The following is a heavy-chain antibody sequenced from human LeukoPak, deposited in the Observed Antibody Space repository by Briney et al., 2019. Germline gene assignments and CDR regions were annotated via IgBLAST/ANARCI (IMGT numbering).Heavy chain of an antibody. CDR1: GFTFSDYY. V-gene: IGHV3-11*01. J-gene: IGHJ1*01. CDR3: ARGSLFGAKKSPPQH. Sequence: GGSLRLSCAASGFTFSDYYMSWIRQAPGKGLEWVSYISSSGSTIYYADSVKGRFTISRDNAKNSLYLQMNSLRAEDTAVYYCARGSLFGAKKSPPQHWGQGTLVTVSS. D-gene: IGHD3-16*01. CDR2: ISSSGSTI.